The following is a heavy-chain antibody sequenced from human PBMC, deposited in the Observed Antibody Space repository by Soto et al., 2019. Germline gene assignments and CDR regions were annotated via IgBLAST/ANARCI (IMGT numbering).Heavy chain of an antibody. J-gene: IGHJ4*02. V-gene: IGHV3-7*03. CDR3: ARQYDFWSGYYVDY. CDR2: IKQDGSEK. Sequence: LRLSCAASGFTFSSYWMSWVRQAPGKGLEWVANIKQDGSEKYYVDSVKGRFTISRDNAKNSLYLQMNSLRAEDTAVYYCARQYDFWSGYYVDYWGQGTLVTVSS. CDR1: GFTFSSYW. D-gene: IGHD3-3*01.